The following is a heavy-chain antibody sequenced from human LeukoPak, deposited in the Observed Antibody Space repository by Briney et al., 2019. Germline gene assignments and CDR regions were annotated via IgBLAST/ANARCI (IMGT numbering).Heavy chain of an antibody. CDR2: VYYSGST. Sequence: PPETLSLTCIVSGSSISSGDYWGWLRQSPGKGLEWLASVYYSGSTHYNPSLRSRLTILVDTSKNQFSLKMRSVTAADTAVYYCARNSSSGYFDYWGQGILVTVSS. D-gene: IGHD3-10*01. CDR1: GSSISSGDY. CDR3: ARNSSSGYFDY. V-gene: IGHV4-38-2*02. J-gene: IGHJ4*02.